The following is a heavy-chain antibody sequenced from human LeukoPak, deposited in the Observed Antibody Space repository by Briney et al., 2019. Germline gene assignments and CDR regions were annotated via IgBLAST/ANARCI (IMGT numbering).Heavy chain of an antibody. J-gene: IGHJ4*02. CDR2: INHSGST. CDR3: ARSPVSSPTGHYFDY. V-gene: IGHV4-34*09. Sequence: PSETLSLTCAVYGGSFSGYYWSWIRQPPGKGLEWIGEINHSGSTNYNPSLKSRVTISVDTSKNQFSLKLSSVTAADTAVYYCARSPVSSPTGHYFDYWGQGTLVTVSS. D-gene: IGHD2-2*01. CDR1: GGSFSGYY.